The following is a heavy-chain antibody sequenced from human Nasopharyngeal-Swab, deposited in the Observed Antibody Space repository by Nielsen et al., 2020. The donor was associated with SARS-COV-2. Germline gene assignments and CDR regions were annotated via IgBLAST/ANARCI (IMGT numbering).Heavy chain of an antibody. D-gene: IGHD6-13*01. Sequence: PGKGLEWIGNIYYNGNTYQNPSLKSRLTISVDKSKNQFSLQLSSVTAADTAVYYCVRSSSWCYFDYWAQGTQVTVSS. J-gene: IGHJ4*02. V-gene: IGHV4-39*01. CDR3: VRSSSWCYFDY. CDR2: IYYNGNT.